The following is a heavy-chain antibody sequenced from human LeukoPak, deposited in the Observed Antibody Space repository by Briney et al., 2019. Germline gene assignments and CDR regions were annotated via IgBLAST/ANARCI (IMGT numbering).Heavy chain of an antibody. V-gene: IGHV1-18*01. CDR2: ISAYNGNT. Sequence: ASVKVSCKASGYTFTSYGISWVRQAPGQGLEWVGWISAYNGNTNYAQKLQGRVTMTTDTSTSTAYMELRSLRSDDTAVYYCAREPVRLLWFGELLYYYYYYGMDVWGQGTTVTVSS. J-gene: IGHJ6*02. CDR3: AREPVRLLWFGELLYYYYYYGMDV. CDR1: GYTFTSYG. D-gene: IGHD3-10*01.